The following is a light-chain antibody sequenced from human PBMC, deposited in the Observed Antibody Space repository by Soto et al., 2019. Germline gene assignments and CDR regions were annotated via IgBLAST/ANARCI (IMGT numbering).Light chain of an antibody. Sequence: EIVLTQSPATLSLSPGERATLSCRASQSLGGSLAWYQQKPGQAPRLLIYDASNRATGIPARFSGSGSGTDFTLTISSLEPEDFAVYYCQQRSNWPPSFGPGTKVDIK. CDR3: QQRSNWPPS. CDR1: QSLGGS. CDR2: DAS. J-gene: IGKJ3*01. V-gene: IGKV3-11*01.